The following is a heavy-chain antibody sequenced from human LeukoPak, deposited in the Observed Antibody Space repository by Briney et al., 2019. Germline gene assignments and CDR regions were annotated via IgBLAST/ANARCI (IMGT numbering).Heavy chain of an antibody. D-gene: IGHD6-6*01. V-gene: IGHV3-23*01. CDR3: ARAEYDYYYMDV. Sequence: GGSLRLSCAVSGFTFSSYVMNWVRQAPGKGLEWVSTLSGSGGRTYYADSVKGRFTSSRDNAKNSLYLQMNSLRAKDTALYYCARAEYDYYYMDVWGKGTTVTVSS. J-gene: IGHJ6*03. CDR2: LSGSGGRT. CDR1: GFTFSSYV.